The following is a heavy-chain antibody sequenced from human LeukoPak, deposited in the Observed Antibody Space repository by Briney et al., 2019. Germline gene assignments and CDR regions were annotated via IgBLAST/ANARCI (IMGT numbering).Heavy chain of an antibody. D-gene: IGHD6-13*01. CDR1: GFTFSNYA. J-gene: IGHJ4*02. V-gene: IGHV3-21*01. CDR2: ISSSSSYI. CDR3: ARDGSYSSSWYFDY. Sequence: PGGSLRLSCAASGFTFSNYAMNWVRQAPGKGLEWVSSISSSSSYIYYADSVKGRFTISRDNAKNSLYLQMNSLRAEDTAVYYCARDGSYSSSWYFDYWGQGTLVTVSS.